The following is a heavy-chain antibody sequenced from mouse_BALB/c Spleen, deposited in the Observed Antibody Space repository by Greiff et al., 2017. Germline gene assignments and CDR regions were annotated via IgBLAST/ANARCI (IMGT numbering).Heavy chain of an antibody. V-gene: IGHV2-2*02. Sequence: VHLVESGPGLVAPSQSLSITCTVSGFSLTSYGVHWVRQSPGKGLEWLGVIWSGGSTDYNAAFISRLSISKDNSKSQVFFKMNSLQANDTAIYYCARNWGLLRSFYAMDYWGQGTSVTVSS. J-gene: IGHJ4*01. CDR1: GFSLTSYG. CDR2: IWSGGST. D-gene: IGHD1-1*01. CDR3: ARNWGLLRSFYAMDY.